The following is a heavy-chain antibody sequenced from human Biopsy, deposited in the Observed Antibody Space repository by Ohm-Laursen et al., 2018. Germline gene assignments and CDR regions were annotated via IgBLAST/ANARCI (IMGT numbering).Heavy chain of an antibody. J-gene: IGHJ4*02. Sequence: GSSVKVSCKVSGYTFTSYDISWVRQAPGQGLEWMGWISPYNDKTSYPPKLQDRVTMTADTSTNTAHMELRSLRSDDTAVYYCARVFCTSTTCYGLLGNWGQGTVVTVSS. V-gene: IGHV1-18*01. D-gene: IGHD2/OR15-2a*01. CDR1: GYTFTSYD. CDR3: ARVFCTSTTCYGLLGN. CDR2: ISPYNDKT.